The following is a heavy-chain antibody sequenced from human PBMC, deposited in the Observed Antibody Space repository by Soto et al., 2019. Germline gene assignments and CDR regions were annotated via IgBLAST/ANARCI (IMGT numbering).Heavy chain of an antibody. CDR3: AKSPSRAPYGMDV. V-gene: IGHV3-23*01. CDR2: ISGSVDST. Sequence: EVQLLESGGGLVQLGGSLRLSCAASGFPFSMYAMTWVRQAPGKGLEWVSAISGSVDSTYYADSVKGRFTISRDNSKKTVYLEMNSLRVEDTAVYHCAKSPSRAPYGMDVWGQGTTVTVSS. CDR1: GFPFSMYA. D-gene: IGHD6-6*01. J-gene: IGHJ6*02.